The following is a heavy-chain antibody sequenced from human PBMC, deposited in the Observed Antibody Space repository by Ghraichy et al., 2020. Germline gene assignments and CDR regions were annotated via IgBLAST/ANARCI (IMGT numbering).Heavy chain of an antibody. D-gene: IGHD2-15*01. CDR1: GGSFSGYY. CDR3: ARKSSCSGGSCYSFSYYYYMDV. V-gene: IGHV4-34*01. Sequence: SQTLALTCAVYGGSFSGYYWSWIRQPPGKGLEWIGEINHSGSTNYNPSLKSRVTISVDTSKNQFSLKLSSVTAADTAVYYCARKSSCSGGSCYSFSYYYYMDVWGKGNPGHRLL. J-gene: IGHJ6*03. CDR2: INHSGST.